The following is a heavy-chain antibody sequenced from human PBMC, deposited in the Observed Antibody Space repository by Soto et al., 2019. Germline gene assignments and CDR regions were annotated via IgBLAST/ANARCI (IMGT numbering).Heavy chain of an antibody. D-gene: IGHD2-2*02. CDR2: IYYRSKWYT. J-gene: IGHJ6*02. CDR1: GDSVSSNSAA. Sequence: PSQTLSLTCAISGDSVSSNSAAWNWIRQSPSRGLEWLGRIYYRSKWYTDYAISVESRMTINPDTSNNQFSLQLNSVTPEDTAVYFCARHTPGTSYYYGLDVWGQATTVTVSS. CDR3: ARHTPGTSYYYGLDV. V-gene: IGHV6-1*01.